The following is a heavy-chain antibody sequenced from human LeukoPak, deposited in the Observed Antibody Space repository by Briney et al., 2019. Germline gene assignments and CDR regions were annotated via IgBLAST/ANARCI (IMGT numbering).Heavy chain of an antibody. CDR1: GFTFSSYA. CDR2: ISYDGSNK. J-gene: IGHJ4*02. Sequence: GRSLRLSCAASGFTFSSYAMHWVRQAPGKGLEWVAVISYDGSNKYYADSVKGRFTISGDNSKNTLYLQMNSLRAEDTAVYYCARALVVPAAPLDYWGQGTLVTVSS. CDR3: ARALVVPAAPLDY. D-gene: IGHD2-2*01. V-gene: IGHV3-30*04.